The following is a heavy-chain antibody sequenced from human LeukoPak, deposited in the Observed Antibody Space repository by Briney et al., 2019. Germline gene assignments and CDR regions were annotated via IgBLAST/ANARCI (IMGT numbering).Heavy chain of an antibody. D-gene: IGHD4-17*01. J-gene: IGHJ4*02. V-gene: IGHV4-31*03. CDR1: GXSSVSSGGYY. Sequence: SSQTLSLTCTVSGXSSVSSGGYYWTWIRQHPVKGLEWIGYFYYRASYNPSLKGRVSISIDTSKNQFSLRLTSVTAADTALYYCVREGEYGEDYYWGQGIQVIVSA. CDR3: VREGEYGEDYY. CDR2: FYYRA.